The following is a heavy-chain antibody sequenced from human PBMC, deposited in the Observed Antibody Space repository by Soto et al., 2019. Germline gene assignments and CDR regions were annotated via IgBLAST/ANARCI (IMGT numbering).Heavy chain of an antibody. CDR1: GGSISSGGYY. CDR2: IYYSGST. J-gene: IGHJ3*02. Sequence: PFETLSLTCTVSGGSISSGGYYWSSIRQHPGKGMEWIGYIYYSGSTYYNPSLKSRVTISVDTSKNQFSLKLSSVTAADTAVYYCARDGSTAEHAFDIWGQGTMVTVSS. D-gene: IGHD2-2*03. V-gene: IGHV4-31*03. CDR3: ARDGSTAEHAFDI.